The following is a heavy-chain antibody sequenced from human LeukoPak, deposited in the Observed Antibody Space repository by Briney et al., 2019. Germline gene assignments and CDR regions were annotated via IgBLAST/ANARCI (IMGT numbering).Heavy chain of an antibody. J-gene: IGHJ6*02. CDR3: ARGRRYYYDSSGYSTHYYYYGMDV. CDR1: GGSISSSSYY. CDR2: IYYSGST. Sequence: PSETLSLTCTVSGGSISSSSYYWGWIRQPPGKGLEWIGSIYYSGSTYYNPSLKSRVTISVDTSKTQFSLKLSSVTAADTAVYYCARGRRYYYDSSGYSTHYYYYGMDVWGQGTTVTVSS. V-gene: IGHV4-39*01. D-gene: IGHD3-22*01.